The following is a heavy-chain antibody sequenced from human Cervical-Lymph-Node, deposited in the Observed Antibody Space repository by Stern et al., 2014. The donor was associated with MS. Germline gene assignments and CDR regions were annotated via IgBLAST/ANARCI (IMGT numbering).Heavy chain of an antibody. Sequence: VQLVEYGAEVKKPGSSVKVSCKASGGTFSSYAISWVRQAPGQGLEWMGGIIPIFGTANYAQKFQGRVTITADESTSTAYMELSSLRSEDTAVYYCATPGGYGDYESGDYFDYWGQGTLVTVSS. CDR1: GGTFSSYA. CDR3: ATPGGYGDYESGDYFDY. CDR2: IIPIFGTA. V-gene: IGHV1-69*01. J-gene: IGHJ4*02. D-gene: IGHD4-17*01.